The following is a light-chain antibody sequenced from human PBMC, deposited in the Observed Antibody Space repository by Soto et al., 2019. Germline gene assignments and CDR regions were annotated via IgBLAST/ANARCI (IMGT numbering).Light chain of an antibody. J-gene: IGKJ5*01. Sequence: EIVLTQSPATLSLSRGERATLSCRASQSVSSYLAWYQQKPGQAPRLLIYDASNRATGIPARFSGSGSGTDFTLTISSLEPEDFAVYYCQQRSNWPPGFGQGTRLEIK. V-gene: IGKV3-11*01. CDR1: QSVSSY. CDR3: QQRSNWPPG. CDR2: DAS.